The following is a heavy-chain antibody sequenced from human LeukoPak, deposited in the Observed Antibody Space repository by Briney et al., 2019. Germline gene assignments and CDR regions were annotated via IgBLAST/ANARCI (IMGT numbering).Heavy chain of an antibody. Sequence: GGSLRVSCAASGFTLTDYAMSWVRQAPGKGLEWVSVISGHGGITHYADSVKGRFTISRDNSKNTLYLQMNSLRADDTAIYYCAKDRGLSLWVGVSNAFDVWGKGTMVTVSS. CDR3: AKDRGLSLWVGVSNAFDV. J-gene: IGHJ3*01. CDR1: GFTLTDYA. V-gene: IGHV3-23*01. D-gene: IGHD3-10*01. CDR2: ISGHGGIT.